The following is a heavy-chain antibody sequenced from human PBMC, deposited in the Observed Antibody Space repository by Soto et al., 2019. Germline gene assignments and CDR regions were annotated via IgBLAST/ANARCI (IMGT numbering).Heavy chain of an antibody. D-gene: IGHD1-1*01. V-gene: IGHV3-48*03. CDR2: ITGTGSTI. CDR3: AREAQSSRYNHKEFDS. Sequence: GGSLRLSCAASGFTFSRYEMNWVRQAPGKGLEWVAYITGTGSTIYYADSVKGRFTISRDNANNSLYLHMNSLRAEDTGVYYCAREAQSSRYNHKEFDSCGQGTLVTVYS. J-gene: IGHJ4*02. CDR1: GFTFSRYE.